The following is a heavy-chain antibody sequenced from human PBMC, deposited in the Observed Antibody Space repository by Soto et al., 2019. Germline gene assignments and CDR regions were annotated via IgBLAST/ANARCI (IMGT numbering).Heavy chain of an antibody. D-gene: IGHD3-10*01. CDR1: GFTFSSYG. J-gene: IGHJ6*03. Sequence: GGSLRLSCAASGFTFSSYGMHWVRQAPGKGLEWVAVISYDGSNKYYADSVKGRFTISRDNSKNTLYLQMNSRRAEDTAVYYCAKEDYYGSGSNRDYYYYMDVWGKGTTVTVSS. CDR3: AKEDYYGSGSNRDYYYYMDV. V-gene: IGHV3-30*18. CDR2: ISYDGSNK.